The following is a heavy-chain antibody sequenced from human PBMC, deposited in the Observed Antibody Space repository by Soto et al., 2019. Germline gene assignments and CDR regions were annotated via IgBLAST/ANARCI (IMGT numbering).Heavy chain of an antibody. Sequence: QVELVESGGGLVKPGGSLRLSCAASGLSFSDYYMSWIRQAPGKGLEWIAYITSSSSTIYYADSVKGRFTISRNDAKNSLYLQLYSLRAEDTAVYYCATVCRSSNFNYWGQGTLVTVSS. CDR1: GLSFSDYY. CDR2: ITSSSSTI. J-gene: IGHJ4*02. CDR3: ATVCRSSNFNY. V-gene: IGHV3-11*01.